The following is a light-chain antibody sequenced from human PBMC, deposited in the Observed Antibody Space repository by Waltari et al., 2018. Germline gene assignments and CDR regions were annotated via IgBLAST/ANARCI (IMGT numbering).Light chain of an antibody. Sequence: QSVLTQPPSASGTPGQRGTISCSGGSSNNGTNYVYWYQQLPGTAPKLLIYRNDQRPSGVPDRFSGSKSGTSASLAISGLRSEDEADYYCATWDDSLSGRMFGGGTKLTVL. J-gene: IGLJ3*02. CDR3: ATWDDSLSGRM. CDR2: RND. V-gene: IGLV1-47*01. CDR1: SSNNGTNY.